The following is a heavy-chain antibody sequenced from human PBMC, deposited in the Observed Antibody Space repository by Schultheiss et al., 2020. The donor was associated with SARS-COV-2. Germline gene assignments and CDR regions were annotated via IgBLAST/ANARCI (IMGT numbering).Heavy chain of an antibody. CDR1: GFVFWNYA. Sequence: GGSLRLSCEASGFVFWNYAMYWVRQAPGKGLEWVSSITTSSSHISYADSVKGRFTISRDNARSSLFLQMSSLSADDTAVYYCARDQYYYDSSGYYLPYYYYGMDVWGQGTTVTVSS. CDR2: ITTSSSHI. CDR3: ARDQYYYDSSGYYLPYYYYGMDV. V-gene: IGHV3-21*06. J-gene: IGHJ6*02. D-gene: IGHD3-22*01.